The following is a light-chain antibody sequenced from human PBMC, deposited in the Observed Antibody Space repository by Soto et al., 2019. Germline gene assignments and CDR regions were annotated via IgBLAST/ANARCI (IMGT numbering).Light chain of an antibody. CDR3: QQYNNWPPWT. CDR1: QNLRSS. Sequence: VMTQSPATLSVSPGERATLSCRASQNLRSSLAWYQQKPGQAPRLLIYGASTRATGIPARFSGSGSGTEFTLTISSLQSEDFAVYYCQQYNNWPPWTFGQGTKVDIK. V-gene: IGKV3-15*01. CDR2: GAS. J-gene: IGKJ1*01.